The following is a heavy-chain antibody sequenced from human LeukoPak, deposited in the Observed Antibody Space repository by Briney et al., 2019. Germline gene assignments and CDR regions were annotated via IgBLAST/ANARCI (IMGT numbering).Heavy chain of an antibody. CDR2: IKPNSGVT. D-gene: IGHD5-12*01. CDR1: VYTFTGYY. Sequence: ASVKVSCKASVYTFTGYYMHWVRQAPGQGLEWMGWIKPNSGVTNYAQKFQGRVTMTRDTSISTAYMELSRLRSDDTAVYYCARVLDSGYPVWDCWGQGTLVTVSS. V-gene: IGHV1-2*02. CDR3: ARVLDSGYPVWDC. J-gene: IGHJ4*02.